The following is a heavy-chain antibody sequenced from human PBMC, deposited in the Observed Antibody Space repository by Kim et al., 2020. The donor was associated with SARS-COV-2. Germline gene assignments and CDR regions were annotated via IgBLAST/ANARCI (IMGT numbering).Heavy chain of an antibody. CDR1: GFTFSSYA. CDR2: IYSGGSST. J-gene: IGHJ4*02. D-gene: IGHD1-26*01. V-gene: IGHV3-23*03. Sequence: GGSLRLSCAASGFTFSSYAMSWVRQAPGKGLEWVSVIYSGGSSTYYADSVKGRFTISRDNSKNTLYLQMNSLRAEDTAVYYCAKDLEGSYYDGPFDYWGQGTLVTVSS. CDR3: AKDLEGSYYDGPFDY.